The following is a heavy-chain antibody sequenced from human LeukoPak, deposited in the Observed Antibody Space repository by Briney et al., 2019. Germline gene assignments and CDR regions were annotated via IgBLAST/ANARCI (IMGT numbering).Heavy chain of an antibody. CDR1: GFTFSSFA. CDR2: ITDSGGSI. V-gene: IGHV3-23*01. J-gene: IGHJ4*02. Sequence: GGSLRLSCAASGFTFSSFAMYWVRQAPGKGLEWVSGITDSGGSIYYADSVKGRFTMSRDNSKNTLYLQMNSLRAEDTALYYCAKGQTLESRLDYRGQGALVTVSS. CDR3: AKGQTLESRLDY.